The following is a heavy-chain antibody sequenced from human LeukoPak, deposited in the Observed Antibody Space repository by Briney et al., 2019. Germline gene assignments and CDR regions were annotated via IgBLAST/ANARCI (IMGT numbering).Heavy chain of an antibody. CDR3: AKAVGYFDWLPDY. V-gene: IGHV3-23*01. CDR1: GFIFSSYA. CDR2: ISGSGGST. Sequence: GGSLRLSCAASGFIFSSYAMSWVRQAPGKGLEWVSAISGSGGSTYYADSVKGRFTISRDNSKNTLYLQMNSLRAEDTAVYYCAKAVGYFDWLPDYWGQGTLVAVSS. J-gene: IGHJ4*02. D-gene: IGHD3-9*01.